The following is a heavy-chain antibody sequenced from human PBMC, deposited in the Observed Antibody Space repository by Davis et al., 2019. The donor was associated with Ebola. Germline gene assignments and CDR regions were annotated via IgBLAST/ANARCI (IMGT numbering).Heavy chain of an antibody. V-gene: IGHV1-8*01. J-gene: IGHJ4*02. CDR2: MNPKSGNT. Sequence: AASVKVSCKASEYTFTSYDINWVRQATGQGLEWVGWMNPKSGNTGYAEKFQGRVTMTRNTSISTAYMELSSLRSDDTAVYYCARSQDPSWYYFDYWGQGTLVTVSS. CDR3: ARSQDPSWYYFDY. CDR1: EYTFTSYD. D-gene: IGHD2-15*01.